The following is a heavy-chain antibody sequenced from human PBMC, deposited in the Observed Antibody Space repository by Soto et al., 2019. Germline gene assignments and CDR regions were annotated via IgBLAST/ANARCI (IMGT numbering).Heavy chain of an antibody. D-gene: IGHD4-4*01. J-gene: IGHJ4*02. Sequence: QVQLVESGGGVVQPVRSLRLSCAASGFTFSSYAMHWVRQAPGKGLEWVAVISYDGSNKYYADSVKGRFTISRDNSKNTLYLQMNSLRAEDTAVYYCARDAITVTTLRYFDYWGQGTLVTVSS. CDR2: ISYDGSNK. V-gene: IGHV3-30-3*01. CDR1: GFTFSSYA. CDR3: ARDAITVTTLRYFDY.